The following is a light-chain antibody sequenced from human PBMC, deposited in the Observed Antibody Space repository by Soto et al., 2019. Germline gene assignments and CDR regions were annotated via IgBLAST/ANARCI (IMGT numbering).Light chain of an antibody. CDR2: EGS. CDR1: SSDVGSYNL. V-gene: IGLV2-23*01. J-gene: IGLJ3*02. CDR3: CSYAGSSTNWV. Sequence: QSVLTQPASVSGSPGQSITISCTGTSSDVGSYNLVSWYQQHPGKAPKLMIYEGSKRPSGVSNRFSGSKSGNTASLTISGLQAEDEADYYCCSYAGSSTNWVFGGGTKLPVL.